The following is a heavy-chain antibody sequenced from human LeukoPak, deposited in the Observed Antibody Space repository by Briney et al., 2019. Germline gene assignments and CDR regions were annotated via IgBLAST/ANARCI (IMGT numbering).Heavy chain of an antibody. Sequence: GGSLRLSCAASGFAFSNFDMSWFRQAPGKGLEWVSAISGSGESTYYAESVAGRFTISRDNSKNTLYLQMSSLRAEDTAIYYCAKRGSYFGGFDYWGQGTLLTVPS. CDR2: ISGSGEST. V-gene: IGHV3-23*01. D-gene: IGHD3-10*01. CDR3: AKRGSYFGGFDY. J-gene: IGHJ4*02. CDR1: GFAFSNFD.